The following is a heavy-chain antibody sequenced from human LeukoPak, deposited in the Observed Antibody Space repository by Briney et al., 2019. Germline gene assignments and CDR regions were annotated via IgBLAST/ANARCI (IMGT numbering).Heavy chain of an antibody. D-gene: IGHD3-10*01. Sequence: PGGSLRLSCAVSGFTFSDYWMTWVRQAPGKGLEWVAVISYDGSNKYYADSVKGRFTISRDNAKNSLYLQMNSLRAEDTAVYYCAREYYYGSGSYSGWGQGTLVTVSS. J-gene: IGHJ4*02. CDR1: GFTFSDYW. V-gene: IGHV3-30-3*01. CDR2: ISYDGSNK. CDR3: AREYYYGSGSYSG.